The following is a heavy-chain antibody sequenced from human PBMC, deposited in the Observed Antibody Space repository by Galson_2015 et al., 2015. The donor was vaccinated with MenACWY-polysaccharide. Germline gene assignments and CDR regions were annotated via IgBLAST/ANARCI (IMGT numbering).Heavy chain of an antibody. CDR3: AGLVDRAIEY. Sequence: SLRLSCAVSGFTFSDYYMSWIRQVPGKGLEWASYISSSGTTIYYADSVKGRFTTSRDNARKSLYLQMNSLRVEDTAVYYCAGLVDRAIEYWGQGILVTVSS. V-gene: IGHV3-11*01. CDR1: GFTFSDYY. CDR2: ISSSGTTI. J-gene: IGHJ4*02. D-gene: IGHD5-18*01.